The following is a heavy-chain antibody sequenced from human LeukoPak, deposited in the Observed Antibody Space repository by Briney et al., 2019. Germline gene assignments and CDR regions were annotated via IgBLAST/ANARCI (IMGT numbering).Heavy chain of an antibody. Sequence: GGSLRLSCAASGFTFRNYWMHWVRQAPGKGLVWVSRISRDGATTHYAGSVKGRFTISRDNAKNMVYLQMDSLSAEDTAVYYCVRLLDIDYWGQGTLATVSS. CDR3: VRLLDIDY. V-gene: IGHV3-74*01. J-gene: IGHJ4*02. D-gene: IGHD1-1*01. CDR2: ISRDGATT. CDR1: GFTFRNYW.